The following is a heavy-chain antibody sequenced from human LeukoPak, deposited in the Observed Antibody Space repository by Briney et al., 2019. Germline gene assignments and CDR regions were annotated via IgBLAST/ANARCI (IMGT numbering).Heavy chain of an antibody. CDR2: IYYSGST. J-gene: IGHJ4*02. Sequence: SETLSLTCTVSGGSISSSSYYWGWIRQPPGKGLEWIGSIYYSGSTYYNPSLKSRVTISVDTSKNQFSLKLSSVTAADTAVYYCARLVRGDTAMVPCFDYWGQGTLVTVSS. D-gene: IGHD5-18*01. V-gene: IGHV4-39*01. CDR1: GGSISSSSYY. CDR3: ARLVRGDTAMVPCFDY.